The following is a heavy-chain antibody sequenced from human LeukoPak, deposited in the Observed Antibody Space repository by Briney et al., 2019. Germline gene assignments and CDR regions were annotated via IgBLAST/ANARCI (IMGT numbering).Heavy chain of an antibody. CDR2: ISAYNGNT. V-gene: IGHV1-18*01. D-gene: IGHD1-26*01. CDR1: GGTFSSYG. J-gene: IGHJ6*03. Sequence: GASVKVSCKASGGTFSSYGISWVRQAPGQGLEWMGWISAYNGNTNYAQKLQGRVTMTTDTSTSTAYMELRILRSDDTAVYYCARSGCIVGATTCYYYYYYMDVWGKGTTVTVSS. CDR3: ARSGCIVGATTCYYYYYYMDV.